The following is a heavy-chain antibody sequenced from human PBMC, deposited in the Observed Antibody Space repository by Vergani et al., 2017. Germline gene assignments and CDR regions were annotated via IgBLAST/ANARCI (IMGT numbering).Heavy chain of an antibody. CDR2: VSTGTKSQ. V-gene: IGHV3-48*01. D-gene: IGHD2-2*01. CDR1: GFDFSSYI. J-gene: IGHJ3*01. Sequence: QLVESGGGWVQPGGSLRLSCVVSGFDFSSYIMNWVRQAPGEWLEWVSFVSTGTKSQSYAECVKGRFTISRDSAKNSLYLKMECLRAADTAVYYCAREYSSTSGRAFDFWGQGTKVTVSS. CDR3: AREYSSTSGRAFDF.